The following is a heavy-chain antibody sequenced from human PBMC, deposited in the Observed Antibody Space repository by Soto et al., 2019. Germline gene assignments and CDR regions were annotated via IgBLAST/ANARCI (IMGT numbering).Heavy chain of an antibody. CDR3: AGSHGDADY. CDR2: INHSGST. J-gene: IGHJ4*02. CDR1: GGSFSGYY. D-gene: IGHD4-17*01. Sequence: SETLSLTCAVYGGSFSGYYWNWIRQPPGKGLEWIGEINHSGSTNYNPSLKSRVTISVDTSKNQFSLKLSSVTAADTAVYYCAGSHGDADYWGQGTLVTVSS. V-gene: IGHV4-34*01.